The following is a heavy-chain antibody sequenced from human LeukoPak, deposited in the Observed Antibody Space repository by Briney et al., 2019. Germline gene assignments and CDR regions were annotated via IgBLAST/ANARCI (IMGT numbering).Heavy chain of an antibody. CDR2: IYHSGST. CDR1: GGSINSSTW. CDR3: ARLSLLRDYYGSGSYYGFGS. J-gene: IGHJ5*02. D-gene: IGHD3-10*01. Sequence: SETLSLTCAVSGGSINSSTWWSWVRPPPGKGLEWIGEIYHSGSTNYNPSRKSRVTISVDKSKIQFSLKLSSVTAADTAVYYCARLSLLRDYYGSGSYYGFGSWGQGTLVTVSS. V-gene: IGHV4-4*02.